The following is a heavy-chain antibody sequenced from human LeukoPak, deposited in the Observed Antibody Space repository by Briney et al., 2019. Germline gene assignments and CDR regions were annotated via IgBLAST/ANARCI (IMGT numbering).Heavy chain of an antibody. CDR2: INANSGGT. V-gene: IGHV1-2*02. CDR1: GYTFTGYY. CDR3: ARSSRYDIWTGYPY. J-gene: IGHJ4*02. Sequence: EASVKVSCKASGYTFTGYYMHWVRQAPGQGLEWMGWINANSGGTNYAQKFQGRVTMTRDTSISTAYMELSRLRSDDTAVCYCARSSRYDIWTGYPYWGQGTLVTVSS. D-gene: IGHD3-9*01.